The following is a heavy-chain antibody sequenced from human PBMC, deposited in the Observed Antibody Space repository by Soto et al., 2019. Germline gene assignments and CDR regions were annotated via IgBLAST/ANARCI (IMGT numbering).Heavy chain of an antibody. D-gene: IGHD2-21*01. V-gene: IGHV4-30-2*01. Sequence: SETLSLTCAVSGGSISSGGYSWSWIRQPPGKGLEWIGYIYHSGSSFYNPSLKSRVTISVDGSKNQFSLKVNSVTAADTAVYYCAASCVACGGFNYYGMDVWGQGTTVTVSS. CDR3: AASCVACGGFNYYGMDV. CDR1: GGSISSGGYS. J-gene: IGHJ6*02. CDR2: IYHSGSS.